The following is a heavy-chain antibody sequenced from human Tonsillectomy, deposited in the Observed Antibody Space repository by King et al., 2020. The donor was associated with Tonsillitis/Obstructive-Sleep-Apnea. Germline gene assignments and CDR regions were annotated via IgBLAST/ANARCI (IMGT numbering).Heavy chain of an antibody. Sequence: EVQLVESGGVVVQPGGSLRLSCAASGFTFDDYTMHWVRQAPGKGLEWVSLISWDGGSTYYADSVKGRFTISRDNSKNSLYLQMNSLRTEDTALYYCANGRFLGWFPFDYWGQGTLVTVSS. CDR2: ISWDGGST. J-gene: IGHJ4*02. CDR1: GFTFDDYT. CDR3: ANGRFLGWFPFDY. D-gene: IGHD3-3*01. V-gene: IGHV3-43*01.